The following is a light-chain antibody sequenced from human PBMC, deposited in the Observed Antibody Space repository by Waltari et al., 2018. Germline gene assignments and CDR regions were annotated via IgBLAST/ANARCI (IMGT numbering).Light chain of an antibody. CDR2: GNT. V-gene: IGLV1-40*01. J-gene: IGLJ2*01. CDR1: SPNIGAGFD. Sequence: QSVLTQPPSVSGAPGQRVTISCTGRSPNIGAGFDVHWYQQLPGAAPKLLIYGNTNRPSGVPDRFSGSKSGTSASLAITGLQAEDEADYYCQSFDNSLRRSVIFGGGTKLTVL. CDR3: QSFDNSLRRSVI.